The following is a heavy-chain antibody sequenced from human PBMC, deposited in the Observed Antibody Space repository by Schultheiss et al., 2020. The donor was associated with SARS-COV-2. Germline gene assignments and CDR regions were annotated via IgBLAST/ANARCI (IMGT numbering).Heavy chain of an antibody. V-gene: IGHV3-23*01. CDR2: ISGSGGST. CDR1: GFTFSSYS. D-gene: IGHD1-26*01. CDR3: AKGPKYSGRSTGMDV. J-gene: IGHJ6*02. Sequence: GESLKISCAASGFTFSSYSMNWVRQAPGKGLEWVSAISGSGGSTYYADSVKGRFTISRDNSKNTLYLQMNSLRAEDTAVYYCAKGPKYSGRSTGMDVWGQGTTVTVSS.